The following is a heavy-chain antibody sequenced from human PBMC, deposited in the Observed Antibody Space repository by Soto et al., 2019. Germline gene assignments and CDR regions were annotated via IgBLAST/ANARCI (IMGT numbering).Heavy chain of an antibody. CDR3: AMTIYGDYVLWFDP. Sequence: SETLSLTCAVYGGSFSGYYWSWIRQPPGKGLEWIGEINHSGSTNYNPSLKSRVTISVDTSKNQFSPKLSSVTAADTAVYYCAMTIYGDYVLWFDPWGQGTLVTVSS. J-gene: IGHJ5*02. CDR2: INHSGST. V-gene: IGHV4-34*01. D-gene: IGHD4-17*01. CDR1: GGSFSGYY.